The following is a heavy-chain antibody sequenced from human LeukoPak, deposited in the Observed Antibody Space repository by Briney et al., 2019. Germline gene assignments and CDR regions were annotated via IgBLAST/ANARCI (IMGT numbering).Heavy chain of an antibody. D-gene: IGHD2-15*01. V-gene: IGHV1-18*01. Sequence: ASVKVSCKASGYTVTSYGIRWVRQAPGQGLEGMGWISAYNGNTNYAQKLQGRVTMTTDTSTSTAYMELRSLRSDDTAVYYCASWIGYCSGGSCGGFDYWGQGTLVTVSS. CDR3: ASWIGYCSGGSCGGFDY. J-gene: IGHJ4*02. CDR1: GYTVTSYG. CDR2: ISAYNGNT.